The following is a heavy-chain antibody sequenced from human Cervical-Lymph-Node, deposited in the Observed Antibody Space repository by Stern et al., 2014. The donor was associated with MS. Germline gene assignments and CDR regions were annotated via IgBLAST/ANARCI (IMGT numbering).Heavy chain of an antibody. D-gene: IGHD3-3*01. Sequence: EVQLVQSGAEVKKPGESLKISCKGSGYRFTNYWIGWVRQMPGKGLEWMGIIYPADSNTKYGPSFQGQVTISADTSISTAYLQWNGLKASDTAMYYCARPGLRSYGSWSDYSSYFDSWGQGTLVTVSS. V-gene: IGHV5-51*01. CDR3: ARPGLRSYGSWSDYSSYFDS. J-gene: IGHJ4*02. CDR1: GYRFTNYW. CDR2: IYPADSNT.